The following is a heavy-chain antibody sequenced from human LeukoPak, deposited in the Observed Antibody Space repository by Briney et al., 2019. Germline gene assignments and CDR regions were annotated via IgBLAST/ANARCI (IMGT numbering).Heavy chain of an antibody. CDR2: IKQDGSEK. Sequence: PGGSLRLSCAASGFTFSRYWMTWVRQAPGKGLEWVANIKQDGSEKYYVDSVKGRFTISRDNAKNSLYLQMNSLRAEDTAVYYCAREKEGYCSRTSCYLDYYYYYMDVWGKGTTVTIS. CDR1: GFTFSRYW. J-gene: IGHJ6*03. V-gene: IGHV3-7*01. D-gene: IGHD2-2*01. CDR3: AREKEGYCSRTSCYLDYYYYYMDV.